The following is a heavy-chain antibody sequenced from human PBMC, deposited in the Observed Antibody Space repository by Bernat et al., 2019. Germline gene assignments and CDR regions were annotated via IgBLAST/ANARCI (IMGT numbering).Heavy chain of an antibody. CDR1: GFTFSSYA. CDR2: ISGSGGST. J-gene: IGHJ6*02. CDR3: AKAVTMVRGVISGWGMDV. Sequence: EVQLLESGGGLVQPGGSLRLSCAASGFTFSSYAMSWVRQAPGKGLEWVSAISGSGGSTYYADSVKGRFTISRDNSKNTLYLQMNSLRAEDTAVYYCAKAVTMVRGVISGWGMDVWGQGTTVTVSS. D-gene: IGHD3-10*01. V-gene: IGHV3-23*01.